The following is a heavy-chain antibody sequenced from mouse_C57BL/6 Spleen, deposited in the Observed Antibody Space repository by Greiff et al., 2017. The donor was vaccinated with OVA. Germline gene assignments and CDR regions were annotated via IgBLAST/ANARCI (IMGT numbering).Heavy chain of an antibody. J-gene: IGHJ3*01. CDR1: GYTFTDYY. CDR3: ARGGYYGSSYVGFAY. V-gene: IGHV1-26*01. CDR2: INPNNGGT. Sequence: EVQLQQSGPELVKPGASVKISCKASGYTFTDYYMNWVKQSHGKSLEWIGDINPNNGGTSYNQKFKGKATLTVDKSSSTAYMELRSLTSEDSAVYYCARGGYYGSSYVGFAYWGQGTLVTVSA. D-gene: IGHD1-1*01.